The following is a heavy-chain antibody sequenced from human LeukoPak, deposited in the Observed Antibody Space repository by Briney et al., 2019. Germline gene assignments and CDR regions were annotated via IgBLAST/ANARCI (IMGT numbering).Heavy chain of an antibody. D-gene: IGHD2-2*01. CDR3: ARRYCSSNSCYVAFDI. CDR1: GFTFSSYW. J-gene: IGHJ3*02. CDR2: IKQDGSEK. V-gene: IGHV3-7*01. Sequence: GGSLRLSCAASGFTFSSYWMSWVRQAPGKGLEWVANIKQDGSEKYYVDSVKGRFTISRDNAKNSLYLQMNSLRAEDTAVYYCARRYCSSNSCYVAFDIWGQGTMVTVSS.